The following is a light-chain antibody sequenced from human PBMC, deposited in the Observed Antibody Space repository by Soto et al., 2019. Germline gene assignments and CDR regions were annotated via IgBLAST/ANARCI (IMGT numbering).Light chain of an antibody. CDR2: GAS. CDR1: QSVSSSY. Sequence: EIVLTQSPGTLSLSPGERATLSCRASQSVSSSYLAWYQQKPGQAPRLLIYGASNRATGIPDRFSGSGSGTDFTLTISRLETEDFAVYYCQHYGSSYTFGQGTRLEIK. CDR3: QHYGSSYT. V-gene: IGKV3-20*01. J-gene: IGKJ2*01.